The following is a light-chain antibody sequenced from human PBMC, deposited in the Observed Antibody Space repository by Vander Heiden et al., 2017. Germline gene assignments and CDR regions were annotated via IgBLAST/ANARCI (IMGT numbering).Light chain of an antibody. J-gene: IGKJ2*01. CDR2: KAS. CDR1: QSISSW. Sequence: DIQMTQSPSTLSASVGDRVTITCRASQSISSWLAWYQQKPGKAPKLLIYKASSLESVVPSRFSGSGSGTEFTLTISSLQPDDFATYYCQLYNSYSGYTFGQGTKLEIK. V-gene: IGKV1-5*03. CDR3: QLYNSYSGYT.